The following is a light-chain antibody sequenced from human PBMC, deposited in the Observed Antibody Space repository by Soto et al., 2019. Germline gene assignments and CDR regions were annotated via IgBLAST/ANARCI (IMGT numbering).Light chain of an antibody. V-gene: IGKV3-15*01. CDR2: AAS. Sequence: EVVMTQSPATLSVSPGETATLSCRASQSVSTNLAWYQQKPGQAPRLLIYAASTRASGIPDRFSGSGSATEFTLNISSLQSEDFAVYYCEQYKNWPQTFGQGTKVEIK. CDR1: QSVSTN. J-gene: IGKJ1*01. CDR3: EQYKNWPQT.